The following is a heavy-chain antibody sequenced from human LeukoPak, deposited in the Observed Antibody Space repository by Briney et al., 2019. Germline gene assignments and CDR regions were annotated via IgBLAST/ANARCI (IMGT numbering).Heavy chain of an antibody. CDR2: ISRNSGSI. CDR1: GFTFHQYA. Sequence: PGRSLRLSCAASGFTFHQYAIHWVRQGPGKGLVWVSGISRNSGSIGYADSVRGRFTISRDNAKNSVYLQMNSLRAEDTALYYCAKDKAPLYSGYDWDLDFWGQGTLVIVSS. D-gene: IGHD5-12*01. CDR3: AKDKAPLYSGYDWDLDF. V-gene: IGHV3-9*01. J-gene: IGHJ4*02.